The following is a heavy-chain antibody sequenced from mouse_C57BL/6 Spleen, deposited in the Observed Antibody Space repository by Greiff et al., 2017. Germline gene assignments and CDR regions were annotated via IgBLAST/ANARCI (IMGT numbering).Heavy chain of an antibody. V-gene: IGHV1-7*01. CDR1: GYTFTSYW. J-gene: IGHJ2*01. D-gene: IGHD1-1*01. Sequence: VQGVESGAELAKPGASVKLSCKASGYTFTSYWMHWVKQRPGQGLEWIGYINPSSGYSKYNQKFKDKATLTADKSSSTAYMQLSSLTYEDSAVYYCARRGLLLGFDYWGQGTTLTVSS. CDR3: ARRGLLLGFDY. CDR2: INPSSGYS.